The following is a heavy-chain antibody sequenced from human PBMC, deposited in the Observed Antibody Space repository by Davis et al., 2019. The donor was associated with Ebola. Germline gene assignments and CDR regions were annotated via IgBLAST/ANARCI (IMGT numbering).Heavy chain of an antibody. Sequence: MPSETLSLTCTVSGGSISSYYWGWIRQPPGRGLEWIGYIYYSGSTNYNPSLKSRVTISVDTSKNQFSLKLSSVTAADTAVYYCARVPSTFGGVIDRLDYWGQGTLVTVSS. CDR1: GGSISSYY. D-gene: IGHD3-16*02. V-gene: IGHV4-59*01. J-gene: IGHJ4*02. CDR3: ARVPSTFGGVIDRLDY. CDR2: IYYSGST.